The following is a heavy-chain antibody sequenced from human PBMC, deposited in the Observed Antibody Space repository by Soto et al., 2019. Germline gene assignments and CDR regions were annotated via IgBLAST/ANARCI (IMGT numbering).Heavy chain of an antibody. CDR2: ISSSSSYI. CDR3: ARERVVVVTAITYASAFDI. D-gene: IGHD2-21*02. V-gene: IGHV3-21*01. CDR1: GFTFSSYS. J-gene: IGHJ3*02. Sequence: GSLRLSCAASGFTFSSYSMNWVRQAPGKGLEWVSSISSSSSYIYYADSVKGRFTISRDNAKNSLYLQMNSLRAEDTAVYYCARERVVVVTAITYASAFDIWGQGTMVTVSS.